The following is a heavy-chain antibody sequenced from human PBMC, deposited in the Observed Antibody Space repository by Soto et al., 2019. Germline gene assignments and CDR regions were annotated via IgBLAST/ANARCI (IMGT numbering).Heavy chain of an antibody. V-gene: IGHV3-33*01. CDR3: ARGQWEVDY. CDR2: IWYDGSNK. CDR1: GFTFSSYG. Sequence: QVQLVESGGGVVQPGRSLRLSCAASGFTFSSYGMHWVRQAPGKGLEGVAVIWYDGSNKDYADSVKGRFTISRDNSKNTLYLQMNRLRAEDTAVYYCARGQWEVDYWGQGTLVTVSS. J-gene: IGHJ4*02. D-gene: IGHD1-26*01.